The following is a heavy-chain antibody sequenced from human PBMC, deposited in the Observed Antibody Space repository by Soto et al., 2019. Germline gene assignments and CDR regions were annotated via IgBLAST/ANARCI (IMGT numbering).Heavy chain of an antibody. Sequence: GGSLRLSCAASGFTFSSYSMNWVRQAPGKGLEWVSYISPSSSTIYYADSVKGRFTISRDNAKNSLYLQMNSLRDEDTAVYYCARDHYDILTGYYIEYFQHWGQGTLVTVSS. V-gene: IGHV3-48*02. J-gene: IGHJ1*01. CDR2: ISPSSSTI. CDR3: ARDHYDILTGYYIEYFQH. CDR1: GFTFSSYS. D-gene: IGHD3-9*01.